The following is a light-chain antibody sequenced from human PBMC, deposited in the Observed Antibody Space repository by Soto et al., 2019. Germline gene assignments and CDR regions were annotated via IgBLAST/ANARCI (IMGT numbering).Light chain of an antibody. J-gene: IGKJ3*01. CDR3: QQYGGSPGFT. Sequence: EIVLTQSPGTLSLSPGERATLSCRASQTACSNCLAWYQQKPGQAPRLLISGASNRATGIPDRFTGSGSGTDFTLTISRLEPEDFAVYYCQQYGGSPGFTFGPGTRVDIK. CDR1: QTACSNC. CDR2: GAS. V-gene: IGKV3-20*01.